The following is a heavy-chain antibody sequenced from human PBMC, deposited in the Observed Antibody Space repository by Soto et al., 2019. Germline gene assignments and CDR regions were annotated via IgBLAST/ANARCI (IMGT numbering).Heavy chain of an antibody. J-gene: IGHJ5*02. CDR1: GGTFSSYT. Sequence: QVQLVQSGAEVKKPGSSVKVSCKASGGTFSSYTISWVRQAPGQGLEWMGRIIPILGIANYAQKFQGRVKITADKSTSTAYMELSSLRSEDTAVYYCASGYCSSTSCYWYNWFDPWGQGTLVTVSS. CDR3: ASGYCSSTSCYWYNWFDP. CDR2: IIPILGIA. D-gene: IGHD2-2*03. V-gene: IGHV1-69*02.